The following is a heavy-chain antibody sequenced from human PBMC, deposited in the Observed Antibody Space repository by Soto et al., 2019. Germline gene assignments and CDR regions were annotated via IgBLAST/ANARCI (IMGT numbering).Heavy chain of an antibody. J-gene: IGHJ6*02. CDR3: ANHGWGSYYYYGMDV. CDR2: ISGSGGST. CDR1: GFTFSSYA. D-gene: IGHD3-16*01. V-gene: IGHV3-23*01. Sequence: GGSLRLSCAASGFTFSSYAMSWVRQAPGKGLEWVSAISGSGGSTYYADSVKGRFTISRGNSKNTLYLQMNSLRAEDTAVYYCANHGWGSYYYYGMDVWGQGTTVTVSS.